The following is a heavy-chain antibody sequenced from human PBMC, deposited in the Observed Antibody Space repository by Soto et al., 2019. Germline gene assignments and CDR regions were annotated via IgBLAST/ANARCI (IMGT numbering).Heavy chain of an antibody. CDR1: GYTLTELS. D-gene: IGHD3-22*01. Sequence: ASVKVSCKVSGYTLTELSMHWVRQAPGKGLEWMGGFDPEDGETIYAQKFQGRVTMTEDTSTDTAYMELSSLRSEDTAVYYCATDTSETYYYDSSGPSGAFDIWGQGTMLTGSS. CDR3: ATDTSETYYYDSSGPSGAFDI. V-gene: IGHV1-24*01. J-gene: IGHJ3*02. CDR2: FDPEDGET.